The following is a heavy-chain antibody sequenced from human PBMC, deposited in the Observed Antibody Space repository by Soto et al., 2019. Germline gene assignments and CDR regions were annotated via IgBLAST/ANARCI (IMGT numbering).Heavy chain of an antibody. J-gene: IGHJ4*02. CDR1: GGTFSSYA. D-gene: IGHD1-26*01. V-gene: IGHV1-69*13. CDR3: AGVGATTPAFDY. CDR2: IIPIFGTA. Sequence: SVKVSCKASGGTFSSYAISWVRQAPGQGLEWMGGIIPIFGTANYAQKFQGRVTITADESTSTAYMELSSLRSEDTAVYYCAGVGATTPAFDYWGQGTLVTVSS.